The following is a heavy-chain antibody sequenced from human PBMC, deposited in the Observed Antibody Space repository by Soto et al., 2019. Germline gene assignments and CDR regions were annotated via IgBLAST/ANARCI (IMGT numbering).Heavy chain of an antibody. Sequence: GASVKVSCKASGFTFTSSAMHWVRQAPGQRLEWMGWINAGNGNTKYSQKFQGRVTITRDTSASTAYMELSSLRSEDTAVYYCASSGSSWYGRWFDPWGQGTLVTVSS. CDR1: GFTFTSSA. CDR3: ASSGSSWYGRWFDP. D-gene: IGHD6-13*01. V-gene: IGHV1-3*01. J-gene: IGHJ5*02. CDR2: INAGNGNT.